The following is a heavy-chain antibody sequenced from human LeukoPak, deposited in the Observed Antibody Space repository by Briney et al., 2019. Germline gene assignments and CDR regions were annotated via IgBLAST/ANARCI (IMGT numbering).Heavy chain of an antibody. CDR2: IWSDGTNQ. J-gene: IGHJ4*02. CDR3: ARDVSGSDGYFDY. CDR1: GFTFRSYG. Sequence: PGGSLRLSCAASGFTFRSYGMHWVRQAPGKGLEWVALIWSDGTNQYYADSVKGRFTISRDNSKNTLHLQINSLRAEDTAVYYCARDVSGSDGYFDYWGQGTLVTVSS. D-gene: IGHD1-26*01. V-gene: IGHV3-33*01.